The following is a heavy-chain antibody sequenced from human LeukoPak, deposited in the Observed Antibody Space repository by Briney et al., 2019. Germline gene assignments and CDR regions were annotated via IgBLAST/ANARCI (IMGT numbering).Heavy chain of an antibody. CDR3: ARSIAVAGTEFDY. CDR1: GGSFSGYY. Sequence: SETLSLTCAVYGGSFSGYYWSWIRQPPGKGLEWIGEINHSGSTNYNPSLKSRVTISVDTSKNQFSLKLSSVTAAGTAVYYCARSIAVAGTEFDYWGQGTLVTVSS. V-gene: IGHV4-34*01. CDR2: INHSGST. D-gene: IGHD6-19*01. J-gene: IGHJ4*02.